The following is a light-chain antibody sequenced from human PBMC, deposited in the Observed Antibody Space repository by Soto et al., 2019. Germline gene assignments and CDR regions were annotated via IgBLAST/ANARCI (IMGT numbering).Light chain of an antibody. CDR2: GTF. Sequence: DIQMTQSPSSLSASVGDRVTITCRASQDISNSLAWFQQKPGKVPKSLIFGTFNLQSGVPSRFSGSRSGTDFTLTISSLQPEDFATYYCQQCATYPFTFGPGTTVDIK. J-gene: IGKJ3*01. V-gene: IGKV1-16*01. CDR3: QQCATYPFT. CDR1: QDISNS.